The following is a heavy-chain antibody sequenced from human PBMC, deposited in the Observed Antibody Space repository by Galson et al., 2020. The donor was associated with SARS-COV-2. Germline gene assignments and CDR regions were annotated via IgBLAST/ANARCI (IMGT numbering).Heavy chain of an antibody. CDR1: GFTFSSYT. V-gene: IGHV3-21*01. CDR3: ARTGTPHYYYSDYMDV. D-gene: IGHD6-13*01. CDR2: ITTSSTYI. Sequence: GESLKISCAASGFTFSSYTMNWVRQVPGKGLEWVSSITTSSTYINYADSVKGRFTISRDNAKNSLYLQMNSLRAGDTAVYFCARTGTPHYYYSDYMDVWGKGTTVTVS. J-gene: IGHJ6*03.